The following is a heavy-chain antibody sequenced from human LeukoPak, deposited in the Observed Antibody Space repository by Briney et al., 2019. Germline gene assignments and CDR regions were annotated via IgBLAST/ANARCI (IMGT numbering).Heavy chain of an antibody. V-gene: IGHV3-33*01. CDR3: ARDRRVLDYYYYGIDV. D-gene: IGHD3-10*01. CDR2: IWYDGSNK. Sequence: GGSLRLSCAASEFTFSSYGMHWVRQAPGKGLEWVAVIWYDGSNKYYADSVKGRFTISRDNSKNTLYLQMNSLRAEDTAVYYCARDRRVLDYYYYGIDVWGQGTTVTVSS. CDR1: EFTFSSYG. J-gene: IGHJ6*02.